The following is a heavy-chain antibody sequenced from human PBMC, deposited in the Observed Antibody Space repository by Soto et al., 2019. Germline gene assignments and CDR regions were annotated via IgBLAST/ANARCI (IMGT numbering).Heavy chain of an antibody. CDR1: GGTFSSYA. V-gene: IGHV1-69*13. D-gene: IGHD3-3*01. CDR3: ARAPTIFDAFDI. Sequence: SVKVSCKASGGTFSSYAISWVRQAPGQGLEWMGGIIPIFGTANYAQKFQGRVTITADESTSTAYMELRSLRSDDTAVYYCARAPTIFDAFDIWGQGTMVTVSS. J-gene: IGHJ3*02. CDR2: IIPIFGTA.